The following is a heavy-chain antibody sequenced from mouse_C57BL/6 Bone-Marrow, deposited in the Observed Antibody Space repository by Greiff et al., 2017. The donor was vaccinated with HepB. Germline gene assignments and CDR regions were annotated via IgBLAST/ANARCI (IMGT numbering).Heavy chain of an antibody. J-gene: IGHJ3*01. Sequence: VQLKESGTVLARPGASVKMSCKTSGYTFTSYWMHWVKQRPGQGLEWIGAIYPGNSDTSYNQKFKGKATLTAVTSASTAYMELSSLTNEDSAVYYCTRFRAYWGQGTLVTVSA. CDR2: IYPGNSDT. V-gene: IGHV1-5*01. CDR1: GYTFTSYW. CDR3: TRFRAY.